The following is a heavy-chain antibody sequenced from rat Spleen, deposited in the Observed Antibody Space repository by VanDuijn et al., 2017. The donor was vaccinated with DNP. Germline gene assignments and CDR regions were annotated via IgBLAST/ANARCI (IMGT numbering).Heavy chain of an antibody. CDR2: LCYNGGTP. CDR1: GFTFSDYY. Sequence: EVLLVESDGGLVQPGRSLKLSCAVSGFTFSDYYMAWVRQAPAKGLEWVATLCYNGGTPYYRDSVKGRFTISRDNAQSTLYLLMDSLRSEDTATYYCARHRTIMPYYYAMDAWGQGASVTVSS. CDR3: ARHRTIMPYYYAMDA. V-gene: IGHV5-29*01. D-gene: IGHD1-12*01. J-gene: IGHJ4*01.